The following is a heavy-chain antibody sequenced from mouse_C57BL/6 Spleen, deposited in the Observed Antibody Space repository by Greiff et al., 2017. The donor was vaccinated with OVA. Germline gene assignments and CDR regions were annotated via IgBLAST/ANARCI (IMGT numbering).Heavy chain of an antibody. CDR1: GYTFTDYN. D-gene: IGHD1-1*01. CDR3: TSPPDGSSYGYAMDY. J-gene: IGHJ4*01. CDR2: INPNNGGT. Sequence: VQLQQSGPELVKPGASVKIPCKASGYTFTDYNMDWVKQSHGKSLEWIGDINPNNGGTIYNQKFKGKATLTVDKSSSTAYMELRSLTSEDTAVYYCTSPPDGSSYGYAMDYWGQGTSVTVSS. V-gene: IGHV1-18*01.